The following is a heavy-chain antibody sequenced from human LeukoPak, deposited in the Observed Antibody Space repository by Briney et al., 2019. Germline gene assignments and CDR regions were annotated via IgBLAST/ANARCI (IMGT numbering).Heavy chain of an antibody. CDR1: GGSISSYY. Sequence: SETLSLTCTVSGGSISSYYWSWIRQPPGEGLEWIGYIYSSVSTNYNPPLKSRVTISIDTSKSQFSLKLTSVTAADTGVYYCARQRFSGNACYRVVQLYYMDVWGKGTTVTVSS. D-gene: IGHD2-21*02. CDR2: IYSSVST. J-gene: IGHJ6*03. CDR3: ARQRFSGNACYRVVQLYYMDV. V-gene: IGHV4-4*09.